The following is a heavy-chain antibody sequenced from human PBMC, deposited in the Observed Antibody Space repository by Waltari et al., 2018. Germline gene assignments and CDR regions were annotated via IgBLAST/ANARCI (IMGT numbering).Heavy chain of an antibody. CDR3: ARDPGATSPWGGKYYFDY. V-gene: IGHV1-69*01. J-gene: IGHJ4*02. Sequence: GIANYAQKFQGRVTITADESTSTAYMELSSLRSEDTAVYYCARDPGATSPWGGKYYFDYWGQGTLVTVSS. D-gene: IGHD2-2*01. CDR2: GIA.